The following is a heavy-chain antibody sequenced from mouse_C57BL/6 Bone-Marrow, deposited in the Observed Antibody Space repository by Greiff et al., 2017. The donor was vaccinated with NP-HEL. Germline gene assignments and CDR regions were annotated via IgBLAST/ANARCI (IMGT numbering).Heavy chain of an antibody. J-gene: IGHJ1*03. Sequence: VQLVESGPGLVQPSQSLSITCTVSGFSLTSYGVHWVRQSPGKGLEWLGVIWSGGSTDYNAAFISRLSISKDNSKSQVFFKMNSLQADDTAIYYCASRGGYDVGYFDVWGTGTTVTVSS. V-gene: IGHV2-2*01. CDR3: ASRGGYDVGYFDV. CDR2: IWSGGST. CDR1: GFSLTSYG. D-gene: IGHD2-2*01.